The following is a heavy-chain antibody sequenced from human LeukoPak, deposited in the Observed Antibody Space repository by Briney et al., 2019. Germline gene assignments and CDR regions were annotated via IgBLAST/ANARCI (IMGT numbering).Heavy chain of an antibody. CDR2: IYSGGTT. Sequence: GGSLRLSCAASGFTVSSNYMSWVRQAPGKGLEWVSVIYSGGTTYYADSVKGRFTISRDNSKNTLHLQMNTLRAEDTAVYYCARGQYSYAHAAHWGQGTLVSVS. V-gene: IGHV3-66*01. D-gene: IGHD5-18*01. CDR3: ARGQYSYAHAAH. CDR1: GFTVSSNY. J-gene: IGHJ4*02.